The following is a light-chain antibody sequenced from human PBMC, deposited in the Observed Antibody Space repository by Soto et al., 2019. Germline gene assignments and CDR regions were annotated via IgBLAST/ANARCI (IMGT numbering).Light chain of an antibody. CDR3: QQSYSTLFT. V-gene: IGKV1-39*01. CDR1: QSISSY. CDR2: TAS. Sequence: DIQMTQSPSSLSASVGDRVTITCRASQSISSYLNWYQKKPGKAPNLLIYTASSLQSGVPSRFSGRGSGTDFTLTISSLQPEDFATYYCQQSYSTLFTFGPGTKVDIK. J-gene: IGKJ3*01.